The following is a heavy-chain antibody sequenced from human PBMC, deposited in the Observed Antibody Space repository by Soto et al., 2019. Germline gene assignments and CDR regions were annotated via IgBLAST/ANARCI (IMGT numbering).Heavy chain of an antibody. CDR3: AGGTGWFIVD. CDR2: INQDGTVK. CDR1: GFTLSTYW. V-gene: IGHV3-7*02. Sequence: GSLRLSCTASGFTLSTYWMNWVRQTPGQGLEWVANINQDGTVKYYVDSVKDRFTISRDNAKNSLYLQMNSLRPDDTAVYYCAGGTGWFIVDWGQGTLVTVSS. J-gene: IGHJ4*02. D-gene: IGHD6-19*01.